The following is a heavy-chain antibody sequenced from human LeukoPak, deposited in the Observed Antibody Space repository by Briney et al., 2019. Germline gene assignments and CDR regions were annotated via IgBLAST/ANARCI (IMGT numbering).Heavy chain of an antibody. Sequence: GGSLRLSCAASGFTFSSYEMDWVRQTPGKGLEWISYINSGGNTIYYADSVKGRFTVSRDNAKNSLYLQMNSLRAEDTAIYYCARGERWLTIPGIDYWGQGILVTVSS. D-gene: IGHD5-24*01. V-gene: IGHV3-48*03. CDR1: GFTFSSYE. J-gene: IGHJ4*02. CDR3: ARGERWLTIPGIDY. CDR2: INSGGNTI.